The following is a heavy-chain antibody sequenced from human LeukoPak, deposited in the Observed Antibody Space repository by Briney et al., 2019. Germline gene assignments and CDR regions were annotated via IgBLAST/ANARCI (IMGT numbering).Heavy chain of an antibody. Sequence: GGSLRLSCAASGFTFSSYGMHWVRQAPGKGLEWVAVIWYDGSNKYYADSVKGRFTISSDNSKNTLYLQMNSLRAEDTAVYYCAGNLYTRFGDCWGQGALVTVSS. CDR1: GFTFSSYG. J-gene: IGHJ4*02. D-gene: IGHD2-2*01. CDR3: AGNLYTRFGDC. V-gene: IGHV3-33*01. CDR2: IWYDGSNK.